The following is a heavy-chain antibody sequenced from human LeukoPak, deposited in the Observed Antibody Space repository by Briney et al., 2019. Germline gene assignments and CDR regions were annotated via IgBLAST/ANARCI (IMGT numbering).Heavy chain of an antibody. CDR2: IYHSGST. V-gene: IGHV4-59*11. D-gene: IGHD3-10*01. J-gene: IGHJ5*02. Sequence: SETLSLTCTVSGGSMSSQYWSWIRQPPGKGLEWIGYIYHSGSTYYNPSLKSRVTISVDRSKNQFSLKLSSVTAADTAVYYCARSEHYYGSGSQFDPWGQGTLVTVSS. CDR3: ARSEHYYGSGSQFDP. CDR1: GGSMSSQY.